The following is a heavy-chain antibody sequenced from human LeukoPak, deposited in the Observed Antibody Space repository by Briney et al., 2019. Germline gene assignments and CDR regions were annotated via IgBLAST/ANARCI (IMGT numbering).Heavy chain of an antibody. D-gene: IGHD1-26*01. CDR1: GGSFSGYY. CDR3: ARGEVGANYYFDY. Sequence: SETLSLTCAVYGGSFSGYYWSWIRQPPGMGLEWIGEINHSGSTNYNPSLKSRVTISVDTSKNQFSLKLSSVTAADTAVYYCARGEVGANYYFDYWGQGTLVTVSS. V-gene: IGHV4-34*01. J-gene: IGHJ4*02. CDR2: INHSGST.